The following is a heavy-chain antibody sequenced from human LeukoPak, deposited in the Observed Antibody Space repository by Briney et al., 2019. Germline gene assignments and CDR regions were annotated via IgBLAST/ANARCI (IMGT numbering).Heavy chain of an antibody. CDR2: IYYSGST. D-gene: IGHD1-26*01. V-gene: IGHV4-31*03. J-gene: IGHJ3*02. CDR1: GGSISSGGYY. Sequence: PSQTLSLTCTVSGGSISSGGYYWSWIRQHPGKGLEWIGYIYYSGSTNYNPSLKSRVTTSVDTSKNQFSLKLSSVTAADTAVYYCAREGWELGAFDIWGQGTMVTV. CDR3: AREGWELGAFDI.